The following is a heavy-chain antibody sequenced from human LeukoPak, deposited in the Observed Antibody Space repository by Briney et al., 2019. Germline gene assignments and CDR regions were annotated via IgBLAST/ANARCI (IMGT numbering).Heavy chain of an antibody. Sequence: GGSLRLSCAASGFTFSSYAMSWVRQAPGERLEWVSAISGGGGTTYYADSVKGRFTISRDNSKNTLFLQMNSLRAEDTAVYYCAKDSGPYTSGYYGHWGQGTLVTVSS. CDR1: GFTFSSYA. D-gene: IGHD3-22*01. CDR3: AKDSGPYTSGYYGH. V-gene: IGHV3-23*01. J-gene: IGHJ4*02. CDR2: ISGGGGTT.